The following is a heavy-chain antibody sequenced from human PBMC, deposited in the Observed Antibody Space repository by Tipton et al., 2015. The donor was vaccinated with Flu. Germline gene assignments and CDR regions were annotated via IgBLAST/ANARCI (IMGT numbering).Heavy chain of an antibody. Sequence: TLSLTCTVSGGSMSSSYWSWIRQSPGKGLEWIGNIYYSGSPNYDPSLKRRVTISVDMSKNQYSLKLSSVTAADTAVYYCARSMVGILGVVEGGHGRDVWGQGTTVSVSS. CDR2: IYYSGSP. CDR1: GGSMSSSY. D-gene: IGHD3-3*01. J-gene: IGHJ6*02. CDR3: ARSMVGILGVVEGGHGRDV. V-gene: IGHV4-59*01.